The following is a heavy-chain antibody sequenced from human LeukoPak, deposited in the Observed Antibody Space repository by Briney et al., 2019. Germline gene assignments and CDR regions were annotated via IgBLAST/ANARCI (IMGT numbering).Heavy chain of an antibody. J-gene: IGHJ4*02. V-gene: IGHV4-59*13. Sequence: SETLSLTCTVTGGSISSNYWSWIRQPPGKGLECIGYIYYSGHTNYNPSLKSRVTISVDTSKNQFSLKLSSVTAADTAVYYCARMYDFLSGYYYYFDYWGQGTLVTVSS. CDR2: IYYSGHT. CDR3: ARMYDFLSGYYYYFDY. D-gene: IGHD3-3*01. CDR1: GGSISSNY.